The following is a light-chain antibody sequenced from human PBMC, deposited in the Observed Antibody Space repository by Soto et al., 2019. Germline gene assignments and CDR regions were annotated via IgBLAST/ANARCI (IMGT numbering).Light chain of an antibody. CDR2: SNN. J-gene: IGLJ1*01. CDR1: SSNMGSNT. CDR3: CSSGGSPTYV. V-gene: IGLV1-44*01. Sequence: QSVLTQPPSASGTPGQRVTISCSGSSSNMGSNTVSWYQQLPGTAPKLLIYSNNQRPSGVPDRFSGSKSGTSASLAISGLKVEDEADYYCCSSGGSPTYVFGNGTKVTVL.